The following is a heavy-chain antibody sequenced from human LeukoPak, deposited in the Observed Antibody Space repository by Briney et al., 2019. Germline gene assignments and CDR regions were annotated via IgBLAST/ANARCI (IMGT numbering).Heavy chain of an antibody. D-gene: IGHD2-2*01. CDR1: GYSFTSYW. J-gene: IGHJ4*02. V-gene: IGHV5-51*01. Sequence: GESLKISRKGSGYSFTSYWIGWVRPMPGKGLEWMGIIYPGDSDTRYSPSFQGQVTISADKSISTAYLQRRSLKASDTAMYYCARIPLSDIVVVPAALDYWGQGTLVTVSS. CDR2: IYPGDSDT. CDR3: ARIPLSDIVVVPAALDY.